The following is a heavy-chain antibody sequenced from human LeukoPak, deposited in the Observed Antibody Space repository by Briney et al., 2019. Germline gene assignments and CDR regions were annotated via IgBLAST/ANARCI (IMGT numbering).Heavy chain of an antibody. CDR2: ISSSGDRT. D-gene: IGHD4-11*01. V-gene: IGHV3-23*01. J-gene: IGHJ1*01. CDR1: GFTFSSYA. Sequence: GGSLRLSCAPSGFTFSSYAMHWVRQAPGKGLEWVAAISSSGDRTYFVESVKGRFTISRDNSKNTLYLQMNSLGAEDTAVYYCAKDSPRISVTGVEYFDHWGQGTQVTVSS. CDR3: AKDSPRISVTGVEYFDH.